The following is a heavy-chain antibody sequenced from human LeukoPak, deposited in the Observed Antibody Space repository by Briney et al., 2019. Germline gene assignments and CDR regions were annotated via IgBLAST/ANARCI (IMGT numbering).Heavy chain of an antibody. J-gene: IGHJ6*03. V-gene: IGHV3-21*01. D-gene: IGHD2-2*01. CDR3: ARDKSDIVVVPAAGGYYYYYMDV. CDR2: ISSGSTYI. CDR1: EFTFSTYS. Sequence: GGSLRLSCAASEFTFSTYSMNWVRQAPGKGLEWVSSISSGSTYIYYAESVKGRFTISRDNAKNSLYLQMNSLRAEDTAVYYCARDKSDIVVVPAAGGYYYYYMDVWGKGTTVTISS.